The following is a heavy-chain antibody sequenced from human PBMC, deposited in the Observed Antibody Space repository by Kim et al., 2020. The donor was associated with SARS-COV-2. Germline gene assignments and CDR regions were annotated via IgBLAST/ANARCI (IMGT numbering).Heavy chain of an antibody. CDR3: ARVVRDTAAFDI. V-gene: IGHV4-34*01. Sequence: TNYNPSPKSRVTISVDTSKNQFSLKLTSVTAADTAVYYCARVVRDTAAFDIWGQGPVVTVSS. D-gene: IGHD5-18*01. CDR2: T. J-gene: IGHJ3*02.